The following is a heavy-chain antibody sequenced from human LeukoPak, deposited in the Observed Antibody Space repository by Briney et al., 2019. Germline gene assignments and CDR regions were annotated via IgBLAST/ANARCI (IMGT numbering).Heavy chain of an antibody. J-gene: IGHJ3*02. V-gene: IGHV1-2*02. CDR3: ARIQQLWLQSDAFDI. CDR2: INPNSGGT. Sequence: ASVKVSCKASGYTFTGYYMHWVRQTPGQGLEWMGWINPNSGGTNYAQKFQGRVTMTRDTSISTAYMELSRLRSDDTAVYYRARIQQLWLQSDAFDIWGQGTMVTVSS. D-gene: IGHD5-18*01. CDR1: GYTFTGYY.